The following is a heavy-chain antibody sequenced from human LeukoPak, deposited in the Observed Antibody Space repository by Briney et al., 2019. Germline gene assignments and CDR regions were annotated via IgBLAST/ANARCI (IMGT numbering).Heavy chain of an antibody. CDR3: AKEGRYYYDSSGYFDY. V-gene: IGHV3-23*01. CDR1: GFTFSSYA. CDR2: ISGSGGST. J-gene: IGHJ4*02. D-gene: IGHD3-22*01. Sequence: GGSLRLSCAASGFTFSSYAMSWVRQAPGKGLEWVSAISGSGGSTYYADSVKGRFTISRDNSKNTLYLQMNSLRAEETAVYYCAKEGRYYYDSSGYFDYWGQGTLVTVSS.